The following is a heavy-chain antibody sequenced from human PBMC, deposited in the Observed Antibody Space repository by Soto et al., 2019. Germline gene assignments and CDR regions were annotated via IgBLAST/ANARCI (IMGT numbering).Heavy chain of an antibody. D-gene: IGHD4-17*01. V-gene: IGHV1-3*01. J-gene: IGHJ4*02. Sequence: ASVKVSCKAFGYTFTSYHMHWVRKAPGQRLEWMGWINADNGNTKYSQKFQGRVTITRDTSASTAYMELSSLRSEDSAVYYCARDMTTVTPVFDYWGQGTLVTVSS. CDR3: ARDMTTVTPVFDY. CDR2: INADNGNT. CDR1: GYTFTSYH.